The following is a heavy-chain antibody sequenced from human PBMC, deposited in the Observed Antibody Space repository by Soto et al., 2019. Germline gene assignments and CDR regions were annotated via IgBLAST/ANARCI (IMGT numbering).Heavy chain of an antibody. CDR2: IYPGDSKT. Sequence: HGESLKISCKGSGFSFTTYWIAWVRQMPGKGLEWMGIIYPGDSKTTYSPSFQGQVTISADKSISTAYLQWSSLKASDTAMYYCARLDSGSYPYYYYSGMDVWGQGTTVTVSS. CDR3: ARLDSGSYPYYYYSGMDV. J-gene: IGHJ6*02. V-gene: IGHV5-51*01. CDR1: GFSFTTYW. D-gene: IGHD1-26*01.